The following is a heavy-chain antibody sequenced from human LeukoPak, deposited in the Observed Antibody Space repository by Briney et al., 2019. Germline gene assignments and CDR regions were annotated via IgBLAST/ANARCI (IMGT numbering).Heavy chain of an antibody. CDR3: SNWGDTWGLDF. CDR2: IKDDGSEK. CDR1: GWNFRNSW. J-gene: IGHJ4*02. D-gene: IGHD7-27*01. V-gene: IGHV3-7*01. Sequence: GGSLRLSCVASGWNFRNSWMTWVRQAPGRGLEWVANIKDDGSEKYYVDSVKGRFTISRDNAKNSLYLQMNSLGAEDTAVYYCSNWGDTWGLDFWGQGILVRVSS.